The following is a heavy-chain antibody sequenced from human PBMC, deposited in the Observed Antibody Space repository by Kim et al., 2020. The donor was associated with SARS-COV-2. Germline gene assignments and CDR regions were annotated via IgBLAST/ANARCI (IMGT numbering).Heavy chain of an antibody. Sequence: GGSLRLSCAASGFTFSSYGMHWVRKAPGKGLEWVAVIWYDGSNKYYADSVKGRFTISRDNSKNTLYLQMNSLRAEDTAVYYCARDLSSWYHSIGLFDYWGQGTLVTVSS. V-gene: IGHV3-33*01. J-gene: IGHJ4*02. CDR2: IWYDGSNK. CDR3: ARDLSSWYHSIGLFDY. D-gene: IGHD6-13*01. CDR1: GFTFSSYG.